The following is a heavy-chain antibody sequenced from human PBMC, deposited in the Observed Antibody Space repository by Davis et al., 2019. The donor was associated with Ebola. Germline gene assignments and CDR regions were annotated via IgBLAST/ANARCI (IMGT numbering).Heavy chain of an antibody. J-gene: IGHJ4*02. Sequence: GGSLRLSCAASGFTFSDYYMSWVRQAPGKGLEWVANIKQDGSEKYYVDSVKGRFTISRDNAKNSLYLQMNSLRAEDTAVYYCAARSSYWGQGTLVTVSS. D-gene: IGHD3-10*01. CDR3: AARSSY. CDR1: GFTFSDYY. V-gene: IGHV3-7*01. CDR2: IKQDGSEK.